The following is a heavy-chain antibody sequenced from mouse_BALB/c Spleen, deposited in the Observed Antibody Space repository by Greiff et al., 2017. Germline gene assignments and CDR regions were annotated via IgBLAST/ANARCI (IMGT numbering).Heavy chain of an antibody. J-gene: IGHJ2*01. D-gene: IGHD1-1*02. V-gene: IGHV1S29*02. CDR2: IYPYNGGT. CDR1: GYSFTGYN. Sequence: EVQLQQSGPELEKPGASVKISCKASGYSFTGYNMNWVKQSNGKSLEWIGYIYPYNGGTGYNQKFKSKATLTVDNSSSTAYMELRSLTSEDSAVYYCASTLWSYYFDYWGQGTTLTVSS. CDR3: ASTLWSYYFDY.